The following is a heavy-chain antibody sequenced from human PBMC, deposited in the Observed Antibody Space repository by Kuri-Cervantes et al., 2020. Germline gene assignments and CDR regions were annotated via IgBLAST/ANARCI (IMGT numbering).Heavy chain of an antibody. J-gene: IGHJ4*02. CDR1: GFTFNTYA. CDR3: ARDEAAAGNFDY. CDR2: ITGSGGST. D-gene: IGHD6-13*01. Sequence: LSLTCAASGFTFNTYAMTWVRQAPGKGLEWVSGITGSGGSTYYADSVKGRFTISRDNSKNALYLQMNSLRAEDTAVYYCARDEAAAGNFDYWGQGTLVTVSS. V-gene: IGHV3-23*01.